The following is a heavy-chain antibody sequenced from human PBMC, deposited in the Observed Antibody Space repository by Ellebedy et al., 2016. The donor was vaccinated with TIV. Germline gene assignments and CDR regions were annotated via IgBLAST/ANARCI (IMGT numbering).Heavy chain of an antibody. CDR1: GFTFSSYA. CDR2: ISGSGGST. Sequence: PGGSLRLSCAASGFTFSSYAMSWVRQAPGKGLEWVSAISGSGGSTYYADSVKGRFTISRDNSKNTLYLQMNSRRAEDTAVYYCAGTSGAAAGYYYYYGMDVWGQGTTVTVSS. CDR3: AGTSGAAAGYYYYYGMDV. V-gene: IGHV3-23*01. J-gene: IGHJ6*02. D-gene: IGHD6-13*01.